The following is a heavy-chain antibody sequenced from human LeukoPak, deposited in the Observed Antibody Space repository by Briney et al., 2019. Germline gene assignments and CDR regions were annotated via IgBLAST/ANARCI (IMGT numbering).Heavy chain of an antibody. CDR1: GFTFSSYS. J-gene: IGHJ4*02. CDR3: ARSGSGSYELDY. Sequence: PGGSLRLSCAASGFTFSSYSMNWVRQAPGKGLEWVSSISSSSSYIYYADSVKGRFTISRDNAKNSLYLQMNSLRAEDTAVYYCARSGSGSYELDYWGQGTLVTVSS. CDR2: ISSSSSYI. D-gene: IGHD3-10*01. V-gene: IGHV3-21*01.